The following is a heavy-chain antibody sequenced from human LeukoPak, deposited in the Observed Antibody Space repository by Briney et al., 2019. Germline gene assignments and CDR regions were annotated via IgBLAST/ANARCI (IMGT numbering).Heavy chain of an antibody. CDR2: INPYNANT. CDR1: GYTFTNYG. J-gene: IGHJ4*02. Sequence: ASVKVSCKASGYTFTNYGIPWVRQAPGQDLEWMGWINPYNANTYYAQKFQGRVTMTTDTSTSTGYMDLRSLRSDDTAVYYCARDQALYYYDSSGYRFDYWGQGTLVTVSS. CDR3: ARDQALYYYDSSGYRFDY. D-gene: IGHD3-22*01. V-gene: IGHV1-18*01.